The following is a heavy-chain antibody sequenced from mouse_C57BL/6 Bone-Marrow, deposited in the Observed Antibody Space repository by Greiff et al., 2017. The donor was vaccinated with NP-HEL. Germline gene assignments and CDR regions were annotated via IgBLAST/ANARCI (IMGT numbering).Heavy chain of an antibody. CDR2: ISDGGSYT. J-gene: IGHJ3*01. CDR1: GFTFSSYA. Sequence: EVKVVESGGGLVKPGGSLKLSCAASGFTFSSYAMSWVRQTPEKRLEWVATISDGGSYTYYPDNVKGRFTISRDNAKNNLYLQMSHLKSEDTAMYYCAREGDYYGSSYPFAYWGKGTLVTVSA. V-gene: IGHV5-4*03. D-gene: IGHD1-1*01. CDR3: AREGDYYGSSYPFAY.